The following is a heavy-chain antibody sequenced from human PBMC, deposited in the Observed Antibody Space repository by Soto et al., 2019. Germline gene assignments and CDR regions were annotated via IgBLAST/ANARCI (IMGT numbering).Heavy chain of an antibody. V-gene: IGHV3-48*02. Sequence: PGGSLRLSCAASGFTFSSYSMNWVRQAPGKGLEWVSYISSSSSTIYYADSVKGRFTISRDNAKNSLYLQMNSLRDEDTAVYYCASLDTHLNIAVAGNDYWGQGTLVTVSS. CDR1: GFTFSSYS. CDR3: ASLDTHLNIAVAGNDY. D-gene: IGHD6-19*01. CDR2: ISSSSSTI. J-gene: IGHJ4*02.